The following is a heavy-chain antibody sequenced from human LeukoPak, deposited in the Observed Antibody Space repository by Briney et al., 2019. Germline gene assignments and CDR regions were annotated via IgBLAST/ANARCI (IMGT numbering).Heavy chain of an antibody. D-gene: IGHD6-13*01. CDR2: IYYSGST. CDR3: ARVAAAGTEALNFDY. CDR1: GGSISSYY. J-gene: IGHJ4*02. V-gene: IGHV4-59*08. Sequence: TSETLSLTCTVSGGSISSYYWSWIRQPPGKGLEWIGYIYYSGSTNYNPSLKSRVTISVDTSKNQFSLKLSSVTAADTAVYYCARVAAAGTEALNFDYWGQGTLVTVSS.